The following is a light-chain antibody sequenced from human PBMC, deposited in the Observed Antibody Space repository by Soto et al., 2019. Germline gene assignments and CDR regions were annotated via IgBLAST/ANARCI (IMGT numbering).Light chain of an antibody. CDR2: GAS. CDR1: QSISSSF. J-gene: IGKJ4*01. V-gene: IGKV3-20*01. Sequence: EIVWTQSPGTLYLSPGESAMLSCRASQSISSSFLAWYQQKPCQAPRLLIYGASSRATCIPDRFSGSGSVTDCTLTISRLEPEDFAVYYCHQYGTSPELTFGGGNQLEIE. CDR3: HQYGTSPELT.